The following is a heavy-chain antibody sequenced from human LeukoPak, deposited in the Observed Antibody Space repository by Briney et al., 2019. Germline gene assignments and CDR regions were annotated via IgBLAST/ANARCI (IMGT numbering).Heavy chain of an antibody. CDR3: ASAAEDTLYYYYGMDV. V-gene: IGHV1-2*02. D-gene: IGHD2-15*01. Sequence: ASVKVSCKASGYTFAGYYMHWVRQAPGQGLEWMGWINPNSGGTNCAQKFQGRVTMTRDTSISTAYMELSRLRSDDTAVYYCASAAEDTLYYYYGMDVWGQGTTVTVSS. J-gene: IGHJ6*02. CDR1: GYTFAGYY. CDR2: INPNSGGT.